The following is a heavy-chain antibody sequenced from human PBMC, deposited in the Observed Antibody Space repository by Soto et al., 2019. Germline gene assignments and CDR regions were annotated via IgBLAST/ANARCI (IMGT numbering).Heavy chain of an antibody. CDR3: ARERGRYSSGWVDY. CDR1: GGSISSGGYY. J-gene: IGHJ4*02. V-gene: IGHV4-31*03. D-gene: IGHD6-19*01. CDR2: IYYSGST. Sequence: QVQLQESGPGLVKPSQTLSLTCTVSGGSISSGGYYWSWIRQHPGKGLEWIGYIYYSGSTYYNPSRKSRVTISVDTSKNQFSLKLSSVTAADTAVYYCARERGRYSSGWVDYWGQGTLVTVSS.